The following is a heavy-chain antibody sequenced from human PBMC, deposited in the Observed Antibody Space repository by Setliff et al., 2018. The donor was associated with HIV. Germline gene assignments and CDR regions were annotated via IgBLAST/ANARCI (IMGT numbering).Heavy chain of an antibody. V-gene: IGHV1-69*05. CDR3: ARGLSRQWLAYYYYYYGMDV. Sequence: VASVKVSCKASGDTFSNSLVTWVRQAPGQGLEWMGGIIPLFGTANYAQKFQGRVTMTTDELMTTAYLELSSLRSEDTAVYYCARGLSRQWLAYYYYYYGMDVWGQGTTVTVSS. J-gene: IGHJ6*02. D-gene: IGHD6-19*01. CDR2: IIPLFGTA. CDR1: GDTFSNSL.